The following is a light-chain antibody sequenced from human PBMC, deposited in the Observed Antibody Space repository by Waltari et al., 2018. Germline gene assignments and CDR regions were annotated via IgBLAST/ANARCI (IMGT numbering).Light chain of an antibody. CDR1: QKISSY. CDR2: DAS. V-gene: IGKV1-39*01. Sequence: DIQMTQSPSSLSASVEDRVTITCRASQKISSYLNWYQQKPGTAPRLPIYDASRLQSGVPSRFSGSGSGTDFTLTISSLQPEDFGTYYCQQTYTTPRTFGQGTKVETK. CDR3: QQTYTTPRT. J-gene: IGKJ1*01.